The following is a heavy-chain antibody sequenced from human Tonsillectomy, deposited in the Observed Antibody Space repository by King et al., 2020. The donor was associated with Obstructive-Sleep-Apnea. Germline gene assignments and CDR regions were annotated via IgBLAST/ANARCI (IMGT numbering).Heavy chain of an antibody. CDR3: ARRDGDPPFDY. V-gene: IGHV1-2*02. Sequence: VQLVQSGAEVKKPGASVKVSCKASGYTFTGYYMHWVRQAPGQGLEWMGWINPDSGGTHYAQNFQGRVTMTRDTSISTAYMELSSLRSDDTAVYYCARRDGDPPFDYWGQGTLVTVSS. CDR2: INPDSGGT. D-gene: IGHD4-17*01. J-gene: IGHJ4*02. CDR1: GYTFTGYY.